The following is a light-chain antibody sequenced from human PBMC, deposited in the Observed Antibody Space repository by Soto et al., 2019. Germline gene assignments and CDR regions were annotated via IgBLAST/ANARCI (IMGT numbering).Light chain of an antibody. V-gene: IGKV3-20*01. Sequence: EIVLTQSPGTLSLSPGERATLSCRASQSVSSSYFAWFQQKPGQAPRLLIYAASSRATGIPDRFSGSGSGTDFTLTISRLEPEDFATYYCQQANSFPLTFGGGTKVEIK. CDR3: QQANSFPLT. CDR2: AAS. J-gene: IGKJ4*01. CDR1: QSVSSSY.